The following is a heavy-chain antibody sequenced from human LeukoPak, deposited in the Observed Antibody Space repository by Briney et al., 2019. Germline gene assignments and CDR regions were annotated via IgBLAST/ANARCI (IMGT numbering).Heavy chain of an antibody. D-gene: IGHD6-6*01. CDR1: GYDFINYG. V-gene: IGHV1-18*01. CDR2: KNSYNGNT. Sequence: GDSVKVSCKASGYDFINYGISWVRQAPGQGLEWMGWKNSYNGNTDYKLQGRVTMTTDTSTSTAYMELRSLRSDDTAVYYCARGGPFPSSSSSREYYLDYWGQGTLVTVSS. J-gene: IGHJ4*02. CDR3: ARGGPFPSSSSSREYYLDY.